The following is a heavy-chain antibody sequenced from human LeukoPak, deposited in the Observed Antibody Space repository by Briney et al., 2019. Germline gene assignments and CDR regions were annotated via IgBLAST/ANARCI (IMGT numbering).Heavy chain of an antibody. CDR2: INPGSGAT. V-gene: IGHV1-2*02. D-gene: IGHD5-18*01. Sequence: GASVKVSCKASGYTFTGYYMHWVRQAPGQGLEWMGWINPGSGATNCAQRFHGRVTMTRDTSISTVYMELSRLRSDDTAVYYCARTAMDPHYYYYMDVWGKGTTVTISS. CDR1: GYTFTGYY. J-gene: IGHJ6*03. CDR3: ARTAMDPHYYYYMDV.